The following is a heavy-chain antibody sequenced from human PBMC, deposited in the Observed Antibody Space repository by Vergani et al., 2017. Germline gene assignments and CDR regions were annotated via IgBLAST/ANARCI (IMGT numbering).Heavy chain of an antibody. CDR1: GGPISSSSYY. CDR2: IYYSGST. J-gene: IGHJ5*02. V-gene: IGHV4-39*02. Sequence: QLQLQESGPGLVKPSETLSLTCTVPGGPISSSSYYWGWIRQPPGKGLEWIGSIYYSGSTYYNPSLKSRVTISVDTSKNQFSLKLSSVTAADTAVYYCARESHSIVVVPAAKNWFDPWGQGTLVTVSS. D-gene: IGHD2-2*01. CDR3: ARESHSIVVVPAAKNWFDP.